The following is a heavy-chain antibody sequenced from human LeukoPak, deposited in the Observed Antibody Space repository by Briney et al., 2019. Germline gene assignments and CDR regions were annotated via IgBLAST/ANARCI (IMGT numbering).Heavy chain of an antibody. CDR3: ARDLAYSRLDY. D-gene: IGHD5-18*01. Sequence: GGPLRLSCAVSGLTFSSSWMDWVRQAPGKGLEWVASINPDGNKKYSADSVKGRFTISRDNAENSLYLQMNSLRVEDTAFYYCARDLAYSRLDYWGQGMLVTVSS. V-gene: IGHV3-7*01. J-gene: IGHJ4*02. CDR2: INPDGNKK. CDR1: GLTFSSSW.